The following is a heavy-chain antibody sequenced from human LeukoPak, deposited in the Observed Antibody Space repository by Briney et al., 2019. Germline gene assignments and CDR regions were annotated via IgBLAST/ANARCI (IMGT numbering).Heavy chain of an antibody. Sequence: GGSLRLSCAASGFSFSSFAMTWVRQAPGKGLVWVSHINSDGISTGYVDSVKGRFIISRDNAKNTLYLRMNSLRAEDTGVYYCARDQSTAGPTTADYWGQGTLVTVSS. J-gene: IGHJ4*02. D-gene: IGHD1-26*01. CDR3: ARDQSTAGPTTADY. CDR1: GFSFSSFA. V-gene: IGHV3-74*01. CDR2: INSDGIST.